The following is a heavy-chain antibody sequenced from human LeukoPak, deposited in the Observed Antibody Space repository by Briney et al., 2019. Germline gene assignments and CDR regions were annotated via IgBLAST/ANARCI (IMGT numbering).Heavy chain of an antibody. CDR1: GYTFTSYG. J-gene: IGHJ4*02. CDR3: ARERRGSSSCYY. Sequence: ASVKVSCKASGYTFTSYGISWVRQAPGQGLEWMGWISTYTGNTNYAQKLQGRVTMTTDTSTSTAYMELRSLRSDDTAVYYCARERRGSSSCYYWGQGTLVTVSS. V-gene: IGHV1-18*01. D-gene: IGHD6-13*01. CDR2: ISTYTGNT.